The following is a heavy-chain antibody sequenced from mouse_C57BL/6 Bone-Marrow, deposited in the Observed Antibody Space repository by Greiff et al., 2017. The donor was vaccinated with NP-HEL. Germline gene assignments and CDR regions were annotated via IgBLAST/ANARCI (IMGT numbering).Heavy chain of an antibody. Sequence: VQLQQSGAELMKPGASVKLSCKATGYTFTGYWIEWVKQRPGHGLEWIGEILPGSGSTNYNEKFKGKATFPAATSSNTAYMPLSSLTTEHSAIEFCARGIYYGPFAYWGQGTLVTVSA. CDR2: ILPGSGST. CDR1: GYTFTGYW. J-gene: IGHJ3*01. D-gene: IGHD2-1*01. V-gene: IGHV1-9*01. CDR3: ARGIYYGPFAY.